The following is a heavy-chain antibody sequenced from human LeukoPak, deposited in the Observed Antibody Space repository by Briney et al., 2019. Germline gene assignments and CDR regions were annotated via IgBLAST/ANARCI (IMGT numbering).Heavy chain of an antibody. CDR3: AREPLYCSSTSCYPKEHFDY. CDR1: GYTFTSYA. D-gene: IGHD2-2*01. V-gene: IGHV7-4-1*02. CDR2: INTNTGNP. Sequence: GASVKVSCKASGYTFTSYAMNWVRQAPGQGLEWMGWINTNTGNPTYAQGFTGRFVFSLDTSVSTAYLQISSLKAEDTAVYYCAREPLYCSSTSCYPKEHFDYWGQGTLVTVSS. J-gene: IGHJ4*02.